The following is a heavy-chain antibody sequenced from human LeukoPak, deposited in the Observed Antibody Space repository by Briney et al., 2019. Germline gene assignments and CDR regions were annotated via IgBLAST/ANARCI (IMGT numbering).Heavy chain of an antibody. J-gene: IGHJ4*02. Sequence: PGGSLRLSCSASGFTFSSYAMHWVRQAPGKGLEYVSAISSNGGSTYYADSVKGRFTISRDNSKNTLYLQMSSLRAEDTAVYYCVKTSRGYNWNDSPYYLDYWGQGTLVTVSS. CDR2: ISSNGGST. CDR1: GFTFSSYA. D-gene: IGHD1-1*01. CDR3: VKTSRGYNWNDSPYYLDY. V-gene: IGHV3-64D*06.